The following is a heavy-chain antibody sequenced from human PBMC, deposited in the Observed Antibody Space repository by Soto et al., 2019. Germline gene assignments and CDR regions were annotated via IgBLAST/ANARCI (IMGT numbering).Heavy chain of an antibody. J-gene: IGHJ6*02. D-gene: IGHD3-16*01. CDR1: GGTFSNSA. CDR2: IIPIFGTT. V-gene: IGHV1-69*06. Sequence: QVQLVQSGAEVKKPGSSVKVSCKASGGTFSNSAISWVRQAPGQGLEWMAGIIPIFGTTSFAQNFQGRVTITADKSTSTAYMDLNSLTSDDTAMYYCARGALSLGHNTVYYYGMDVWGQGTTVTGSS. CDR3: ARGALSLGHNTVYYYGMDV.